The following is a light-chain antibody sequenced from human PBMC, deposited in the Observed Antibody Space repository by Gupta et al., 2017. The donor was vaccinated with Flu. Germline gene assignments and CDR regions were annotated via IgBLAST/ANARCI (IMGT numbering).Light chain of an antibody. J-gene: IGLJ1*01. CDR3: RLGMNRVSICL. CDR2: DDF. Sequence: SYVLTQPPSVSVAPGQTASITCGGNNIGRKSVHWYQQKPGQAPVLVVYDDFDRPSGIPRRFSGSNSGKPATLPIGRVEAGKEAAYYCRLGMNRVSICLFGTGPKVTV. V-gene: IGLV3-21*02. CDR1: NIGRKS.